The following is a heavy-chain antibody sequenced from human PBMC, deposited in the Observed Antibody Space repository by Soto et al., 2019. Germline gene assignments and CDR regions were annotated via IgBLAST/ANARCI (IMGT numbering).Heavy chain of an antibody. D-gene: IGHD6-13*01. J-gene: IGHJ6*03. Sequence: ASVKVSCKASGYTFTSYGISWVRQAPGQGLEWMGWISAYNGNTNYAQKLQGRVTMTTDTSTSTAYMELRSLRSDDTAVYYCARAGRGSSYSSSWYFYYYYMDVWGKGTKVTVSS. CDR3: ARAGRGSSYSSSWYFYYYYMDV. V-gene: IGHV1-18*01. CDR2: ISAYNGNT. CDR1: GYTFTSYG.